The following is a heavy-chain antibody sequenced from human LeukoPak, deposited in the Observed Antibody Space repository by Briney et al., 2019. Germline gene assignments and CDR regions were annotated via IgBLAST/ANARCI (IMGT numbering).Heavy chain of an antibody. J-gene: IGHJ6*03. Sequence: PGGSLRLSCAAPGFTFSSFDMHWVRQPTGQGLEWVSTIGTASDTYYPGSVEGRFTLSRDNAKNPLYLQMNSLTAGDTAVYYCARGPPRGKYYYMDVWGKGTTVTVSS. CDR3: ARGPPRGKYYYMDV. CDR2: IGTASDT. D-gene: IGHD1-1*01. CDR1: GFTFSSFD. V-gene: IGHV3-13*01.